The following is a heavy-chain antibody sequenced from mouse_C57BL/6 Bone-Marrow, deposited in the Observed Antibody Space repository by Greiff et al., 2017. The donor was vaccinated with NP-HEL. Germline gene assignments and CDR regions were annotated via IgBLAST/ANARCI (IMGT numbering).Heavy chain of an antibody. Sequence: QVQLKQSGPELVKPGASVKLSCKASGYTFTSYDINWVKQRPGQGLEWIGWIYPRDGSTKYNEKFKGKATLTVDTSSSTAYMELHSLTSEDSAVYFCARRYDYDEGYYAMDYWGQGTSVTVSS. CDR1: GYTFTSYD. V-gene: IGHV1-85*01. J-gene: IGHJ4*01. CDR3: ARRYDYDEGYYAMDY. CDR2: IYPRDGST. D-gene: IGHD2-4*01.